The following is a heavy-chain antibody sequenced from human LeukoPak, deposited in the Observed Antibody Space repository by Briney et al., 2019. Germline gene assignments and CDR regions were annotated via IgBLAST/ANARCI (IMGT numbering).Heavy chain of an antibody. CDR1: GFTFSSYA. V-gene: IGHV3-64D*09. CDR2: ISSNGGST. CDR3: VKDSADNWFDP. Sequence: GESLKISCSASGFTFSSYAMHWVRQAPGKGLEYVSAISSNGGSTYYADSVKGRFTISRDNSKNTLYLQMSSLRAEDTAVYYCVKDSADNWFDPWGQGTLVTVSS. J-gene: IGHJ5*02.